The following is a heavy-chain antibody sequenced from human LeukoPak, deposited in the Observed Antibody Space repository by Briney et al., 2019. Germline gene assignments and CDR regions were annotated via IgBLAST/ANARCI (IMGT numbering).Heavy chain of an antibody. CDR3: AREGQLAY. D-gene: IGHD6-6*01. CDR1: GFTFSNYW. CDR2: IDQDGSAK. V-gene: IGHV3-7*01. Sequence: GGSLRLSCAASGFTFSNYWMSWVRQAPGKGLEWVANIDQDGSAKYYVDSVKGRFTISRDNAKNSLYLQMSSLRTEDTAVYYCAREGQLAYWGQGTLVTVSS. J-gene: IGHJ4*02.